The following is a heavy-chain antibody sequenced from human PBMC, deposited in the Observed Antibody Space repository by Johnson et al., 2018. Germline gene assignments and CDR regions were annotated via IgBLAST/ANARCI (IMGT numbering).Heavy chain of an antibody. V-gene: IGHV1-69*11. J-gene: IGHJ6*02. Sequence: QVQLVQSGAEVKKPGSSVKVSCKASGGTFSSYTISWVRQAPGQGLEWMGRIIPILGTANFAQKFQGRVTITADESTSTGDMELSSLSSEDTAVYYCASGGGSFYYQYGMDVWGQGTTVTVSS. CDR2: IIPILGTA. D-gene: IGHD3-16*01. CDR3: ASGGGSFYYQYGMDV. CDR1: GGTFSSYT.